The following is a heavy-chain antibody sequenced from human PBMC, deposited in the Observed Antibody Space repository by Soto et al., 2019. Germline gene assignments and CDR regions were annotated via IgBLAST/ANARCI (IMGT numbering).Heavy chain of an antibody. CDR2: IKSKTDGGTT. D-gene: IGHD1-26*01. Sequence: PGGSLRLSCAASGFTFSNAWMNWVRQAPGKGLEWVGRIKSKTDGGTTDYAAPVKGRFTISRDDSKNTLYLQMNSLKTEDTAVYYCAKSAGENIRAGAGTHWGLGTLVTVSS. J-gene: IGHJ4*02. V-gene: IGHV3-15*07. CDR3: AKSAGENIRAGAGTH. CDR1: GFTFSNAW.